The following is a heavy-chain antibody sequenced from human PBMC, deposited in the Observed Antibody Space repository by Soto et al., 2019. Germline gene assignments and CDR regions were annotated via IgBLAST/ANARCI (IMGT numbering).Heavy chain of an antibody. Sequence: EVQLVESGGGLVKPGGSLRLSCAASGFTFSSYSMNWVRQAPGKGLEWVSSISSSSSYIYYADSVKGRFTISRDNGKNSLYLQMNSLRAEDTAVYYCAREVSKYSGYDFDYWGQGTLVTVSS. CDR3: AREVSKYSGYDFDY. CDR1: GFTFSSYS. V-gene: IGHV3-21*01. D-gene: IGHD5-12*01. J-gene: IGHJ4*02. CDR2: ISSSSSYI.